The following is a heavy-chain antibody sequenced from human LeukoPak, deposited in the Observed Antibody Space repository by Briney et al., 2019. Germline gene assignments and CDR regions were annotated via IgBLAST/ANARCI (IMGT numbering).Heavy chain of an antibody. V-gene: IGHV1-2*02. CDR3: ARNEATNCSSTSCSRNWFDP. Sequence: ASVKVSCKASGYTFTGYYMHWVRQAPGQGLEWMGWIIPNSGGANYAQKFQGRVTMARDTSISTAYMGLSRLRCDDTAVYYCARNEATNCSSTSCSRNWFDPWGPGALVSVSS. CDR2: IIPNSGGA. D-gene: IGHD2-2*01. CDR1: GYTFTGYY. J-gene: IGHJ5*02.